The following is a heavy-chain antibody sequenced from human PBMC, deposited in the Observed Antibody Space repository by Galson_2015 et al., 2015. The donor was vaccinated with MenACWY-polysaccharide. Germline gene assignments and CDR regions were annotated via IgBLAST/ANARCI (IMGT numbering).Heavy chain of an antibody. J-gene: IGHJ3*01. CDR2: IQYDGSNK. V-gene: IGHV3-33*05. Sequence: SLRLSCAASGIKFYGSGMHWVRQAPGKGLEWVAVIQYDGSNKVYADSVKGRFSISRDNSKNTLYLQMNSLRAEDTAVYYCAREGSRIVFHAFDVWGHGALVTVSS. CDR3: AREGSRIVFHAFDV. CDR1: GIKFYGSG. D-gene: IGHD2-15*01.